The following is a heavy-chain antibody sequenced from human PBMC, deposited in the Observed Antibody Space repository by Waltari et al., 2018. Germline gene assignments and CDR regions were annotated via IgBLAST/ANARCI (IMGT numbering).Heavy chain of an antibody. Sequence: LVQSGAEVMKPGASVQVSCKASRDAVTEHYIHWVRQAPGQGLEWMGWVKPKDGGTNYAQSFAGRITVTWDSSISTAYMEFSGLTSGDTAVYFCAREYCGGDCRLFDYWGQGTLVTVSS. J-gene: IGHJ4*02. CDR2: VKPKDGGT. D-gene: IGHD2-21*02. CDR3: AREYCGGDCRLFDY. V-gene: IGHV1-2*02. CDR1: RDAVTEHY.